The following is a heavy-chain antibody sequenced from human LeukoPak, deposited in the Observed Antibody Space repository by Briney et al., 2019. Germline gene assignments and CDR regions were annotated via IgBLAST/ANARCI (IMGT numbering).Heavy chain of an antibody. CDR1: GGSISSYY. CDR2: VYTTGST. V-gene: IGHV4-4*07. Sequence: PSETLSLTCTVSGGSISSYYWSWIRQPAGKGLEWIGRVYTTGSTNYNPSLKSRVTMSVDTSKNQFSLKLSSVTAADAAVYYCARQLAAAGTAGFDYWGRGTLVTVSS. CDR3: ARQLAAAGTAGFDY. J-gene: IGHJ4*02. D-gene: IGHD6-13*01.